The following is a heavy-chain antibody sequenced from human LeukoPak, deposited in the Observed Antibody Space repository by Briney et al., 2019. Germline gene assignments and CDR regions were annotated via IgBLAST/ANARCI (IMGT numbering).Heavy chain of an antibody. V-gene: IGHV3-30*18. Sequence: GGSLRLSCAASGFTFSNYGMHWVRQAPGKGLEWVAVISYDGSNKYYADSVKGRFTISRDNSKNTLYLQMNSLRAEDTAVYYCAKDSRTAMAPHFDYWGQGTLVTVSS. CDR1: GFTFSNYG. CDR3: AKDSRTAMAPHFDY. J-gene: IGHJ4*02. CDR2: ISYDGSNK. D-gene: IGHD2-21*02.